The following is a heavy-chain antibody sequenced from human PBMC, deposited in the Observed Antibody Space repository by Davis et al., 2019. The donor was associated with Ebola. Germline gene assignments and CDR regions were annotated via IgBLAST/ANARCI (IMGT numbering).Heavy chain of an antibody. CDR1: GYTFTSYW. Sequence: GESLKISCEGSGYTFTSYWIACLRQVPGKGLDWMRIIYPVDSDTRYSPSFQGQVTISADKSISTAYLQWSSLKASDTAMYYCARQGIGSGYYYVSAEYFQHWGQGTLVTVSS. CDR3: ARQGIGSGYYYVSAEYFQH. D-gene: IGHD3-22*01. CDR2: IYPVDSDT. V-gene: IGHV5-51*01. J-gene: IGHJ1*01.